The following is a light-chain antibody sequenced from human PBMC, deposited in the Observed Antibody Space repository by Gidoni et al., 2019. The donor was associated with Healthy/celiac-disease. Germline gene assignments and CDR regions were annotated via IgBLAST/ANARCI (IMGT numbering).Light chain of an antibody. CDR1: QGLLHSNGYNY. V-gene: IGKV2-28*01. J-gene: IGKJ1*01. Sequence: DIVMTQSPLSLPVTPGEPASISCRSIQGLLHSNGYNYLDWYLQKPGQSPQLLIYLGSNRASGVTDRFSGSGSGTEFTLKISRGEAEDVGVYYCMQDLQTPTTFGQGTKVEIK. CDR3: MQDLQTPTT. CDR2: LGS.